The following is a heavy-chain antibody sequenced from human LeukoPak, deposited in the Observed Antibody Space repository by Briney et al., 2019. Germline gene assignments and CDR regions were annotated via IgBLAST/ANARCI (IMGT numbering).Heavy chain of an antibody. D-gene: IGHD3-9*01. V-gene: IGHV3-30*02. Sequence: PGGSLRLSCAASGFTFSTYGMHWVRQTPGKGLEWVAFIRSDGSNKYYADSVEGRFTISRDNSKNTLCLQMNSLRVEDTAMYYCTKDRGVTGFYFDFWGQGTLVTVSS. CDR3: TKDRGVTGFYFDF. J-gene: IGHJ4*02. CDR1: GFTFSTYG. CDR2: IRSDGSNK.